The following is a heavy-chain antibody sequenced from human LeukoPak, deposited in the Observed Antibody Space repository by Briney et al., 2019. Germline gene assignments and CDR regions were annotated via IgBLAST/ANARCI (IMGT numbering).Heavy chain of an antibody. V-gene: IGHV3-48*03. CDR2: ISSSGSTI. CDR1: GVTFSSYE. CDR3: ARVEVAGIDY. Sequence: GGSLRLSCAASGVTFSSYEMNWVRQAPGKGLEWVSYISSSGSTIYYADSVKGRFTISRDNAKNSLYLQMNSRRAEDTAVYYCARVEVAGIDYWGQGTLVTVSS. D-gene: IGHD5-12*01. J-gene: IGHJ4*02.